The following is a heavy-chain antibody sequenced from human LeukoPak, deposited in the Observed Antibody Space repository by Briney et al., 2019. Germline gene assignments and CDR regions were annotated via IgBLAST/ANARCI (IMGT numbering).Heavy chain of an antibody. Sequence: ASAKLSSKASGYTFTSDGISWVREAPGQGLEWRGWISAYNGNTNYAQKLQGRVTMTTDTSTSTAYMERGRLRSEDTAVYCCARAPLEEAWFDYWGQGTLVTVSS. V-gene: IGHV1-18*01. D-gene: IGHD6-6*01. CDR3: ARAPLEEAWFDY. CDR1: GYTFTSDG. J-gene: IGHJ4*02. CDR2: ISAYNGNT.